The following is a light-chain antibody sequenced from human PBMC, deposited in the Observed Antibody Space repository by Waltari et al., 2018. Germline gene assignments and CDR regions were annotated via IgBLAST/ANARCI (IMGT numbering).Light chain of an antibody. Sequence: SVLYKSNNKNYLLMYQLKQGQPPNLLIYWASTPEAGVPDRFSGSGSGTDFTLTISSLQAEDVAVYYCQQYYSTPWTFGQGTKVEIK. CDR1: SVLYKSNNKNY. J-gene: IGKJ1*01. CDR3: QQYYSTPWT. CDR2: WAS. V-gene: IGKV4-1*01.